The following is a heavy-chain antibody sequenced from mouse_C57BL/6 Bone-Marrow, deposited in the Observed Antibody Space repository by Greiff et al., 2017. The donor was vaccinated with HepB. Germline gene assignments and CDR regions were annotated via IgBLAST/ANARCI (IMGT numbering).Heavy chain of an antibody. Sequence: EVQLQQSGGGLVQPGGSMKLSCVASGFTFSNYWMNWVRQSPEKGLEWVAQIRLKSDNYATHYAESVKGRFTISRDDSKSSVYLQMNNLRAEDTGIYYCTFITTVVAPFDYWGQGTTLTVSS. CDR3: TFITTVVAPFDY. CDR2: IRLKSDNYAT. CDR1: GFTFSNYW. V-gene: IGHV6-3*01. D-gene: IGHD1-1*01. J-gene: IGHJ2*01.